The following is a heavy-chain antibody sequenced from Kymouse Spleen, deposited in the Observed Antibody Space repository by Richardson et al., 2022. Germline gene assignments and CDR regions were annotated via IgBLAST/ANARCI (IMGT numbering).Heavy chain of an antibody. Sequence: EVQLVESGGGLVQPGGSLKLSCAASGFTFSGSAMHWVRQASGKGLEWVGRIRSKANSYATAYAASVKGRFTISRDDSKNTAYLQMNSLKTEDTAVYYCTSLSSSWDYYGMDVWGQGTTVTVSS. CDR1: GFTFSGSA. V-gene: IGHV3-73*02. CDR2: IRSKANSYAT. J-gene: IGHJ6*02. CDR3: TSLSSSWDYYGMDV. D-gene: IGHD6-13*01.